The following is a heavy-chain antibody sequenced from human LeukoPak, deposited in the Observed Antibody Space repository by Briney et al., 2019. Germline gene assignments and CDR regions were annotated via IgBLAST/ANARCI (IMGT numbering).Heavy chain of an antibody. CDR1: GGTFSSYA. CDR3: ARVPYQLLFGYYYYYGMDV. D-gene: IGHD2-2*01. V-gene: IGHV1-69*04. Sequence: SVKVSCKASGGTFSSYAISWVRQAPGRGPEWMGRIIPILGIANYAQKFQGRVTITADKSTSTAYMELSSLRSEDTAVYYCARVPYQLLFGYYYYYGMDVWGQGTTVTVSS. J-gene: IGHJ6*02. CDR2: IIPILGIA.